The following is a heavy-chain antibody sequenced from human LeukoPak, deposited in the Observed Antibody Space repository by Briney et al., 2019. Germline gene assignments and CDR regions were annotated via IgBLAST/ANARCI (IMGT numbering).Heavy chain of an antibody. Sequence: ASVKVSCKASGGTFSSYAISWVRQAPGQGLEWMGGIIPILGAANYAQKFQGRVTITTDESTSTAYMELSSLRSEDTAVYYCARDLSPRWFDPWGQGTLVTVSS. CDR2: IIPILGAA. J-gene: IGHJ5*02. V-gene: IGHV1-69*05. CDR1: GGTFSSYA. CDR3: ARDLSPRWFDP. D-gene: IGHD5/OR15-5a*01.